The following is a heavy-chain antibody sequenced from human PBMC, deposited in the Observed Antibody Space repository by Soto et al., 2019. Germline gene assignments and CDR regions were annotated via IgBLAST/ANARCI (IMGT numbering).Heavy chain of an antibody. CDR2: IHYSGST. CDR1: GGPINEYY. Sequence: SETLSLTCSVSGGPINEYYWSWLRQPPGKGLERIGYIHYSGSTDYSPSFKSRVTMSVDTSKNQFSLKMNSVTAADSAVYYCARDANFGSENSKFWAFDFWGQGTVVT. V-gene: IGHV4-59*01. J-gene: IGHJ3*01. CDR3: ARDANFGSENSKFWAFDF. D-gene: IGHD3-10*01.